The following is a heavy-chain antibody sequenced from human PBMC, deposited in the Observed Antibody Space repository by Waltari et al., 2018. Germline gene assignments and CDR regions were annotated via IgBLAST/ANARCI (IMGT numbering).Heavy chain of an antibody. J-gene: IGHJ4*02. CDR2: TYYRSKWYN. Sequence: QVQLQQSGPGLVKPSQTLSLTCAISGDSVSSNSAAWNWIRQSPSSGLEWLGRTYYRSKWYNDYAVSVKSRITINPDTSKNQFSLQLNSVTPEDTAVYYCARSDFSVVAVAGTSGSYFDYWGQGTLVTVSS. CDR3: ARSDFSVVAVAGTSGSYFDY. D-gene: IGHD6-19*01. CDR1: GDSVSSNSAA. V-gene: IGHV6-1*01.